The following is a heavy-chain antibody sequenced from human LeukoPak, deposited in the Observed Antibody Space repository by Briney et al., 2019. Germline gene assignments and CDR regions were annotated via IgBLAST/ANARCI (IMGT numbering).Heavy chain of an antibody. CDR1: GFTFSSYW. Sequence: GGSLRLSCAASGFTFSSYWMHWVRQAPGKGLVWVSRINSDGSSATYADSVKGRFTISRDNAKNTLYLQMNSLRGEDTAVYYCARDRATAMFDYWAQGTLVTVSS. CDR3: ARDRATAMFDY. D-gene: IGHD5-18*01. CDR2: INSDGSSA. V-gene: IGHV3-74*01. J-gene: IGHJ4*02.